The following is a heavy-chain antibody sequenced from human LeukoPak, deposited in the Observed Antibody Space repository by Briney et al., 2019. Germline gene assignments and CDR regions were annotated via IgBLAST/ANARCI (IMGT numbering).Heavy chain of an antibody. CDR2: INHNGGT. CDR3: ARHLRAVAGGRYFDY. CDR1: GGSISGYY. Sequence: SETLSLTCTVSGGSISGYYWSWLRQPPGKGLEWIGYINHNGGTNYNPSLQSRLTISVDTSKNQFSLKLSSVTAADTAVYYCARHLRAVAGGRYFDYWGQGTQVTVSS. J-gene: IGHJ4*02. D-gene: IGHD6-19*01. V-gene: IGHV4-59*08.